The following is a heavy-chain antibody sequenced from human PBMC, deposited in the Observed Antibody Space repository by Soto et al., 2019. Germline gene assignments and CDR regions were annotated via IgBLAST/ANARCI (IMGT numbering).Heavy chain of an antibody. V-gene: IGHV3-23*01. CDR2: VTASGSIT. D-gene: IGHD2-15*01. CDR3: AKGDCSGGRCYRGFDY. CDR1: VFTFTSFE. J-gene: IGHJ4*02. Sequence: GSLRPAGAASVFTFTSFEMNWVRRSPGKGLEWVSGVTASGSITSYAAPAKGRFTISRDNAKNTMYLQMNSLRADDNAVSYCAKGDCSGGRCYRGFDYWGQGTLVTVSS.